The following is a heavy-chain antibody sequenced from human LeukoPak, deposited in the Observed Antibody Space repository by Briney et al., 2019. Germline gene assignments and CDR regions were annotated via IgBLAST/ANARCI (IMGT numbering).Heavy chain of an antibody. CDR2: IYYSGST. CDR1: GGSMSPYH. CDR3: ARAVSGRFDY. Sequence: SETLSLTCTVSGGSMSPYHWGWIRQPPGKGLEWTGYIYYSGSTNYNPSLNSRVSISVDTSKNQFSLRLSSVTAADTAIYYCARAVSGRFDYWGQGTLVTVSS. V-gene: IGHV4-59*08. D-gene: IGHD6-19*01. J-gene: IGHJ4*02.